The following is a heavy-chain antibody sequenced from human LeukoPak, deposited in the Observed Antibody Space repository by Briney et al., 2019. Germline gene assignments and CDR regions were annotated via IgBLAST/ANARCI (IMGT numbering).Heavy chain of an antibody. CDR2: INHSGST. J-gene: IGHJ4*02. Sequence: SETLSLTCAVYGGTFSGYYWSWIRQPPGKGLEWIGEINHSGSTNYNPSLKSRVTISVDTSKNQFSLKLSSVTAADTAVYYCARGYSYVDYWGQGTLVTVSS. D-gene: IGHD5-18*01. CDR3: ARGYSYVDY. V-gene: IGHV4-34*01. CDR1: GGTFSGYY.